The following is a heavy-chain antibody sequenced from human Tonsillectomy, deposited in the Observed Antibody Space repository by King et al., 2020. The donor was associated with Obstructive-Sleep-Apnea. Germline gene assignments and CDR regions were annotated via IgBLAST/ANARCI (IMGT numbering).Heavy chain of an antibody. D-gene: IGHD1/OR15-1a*01. Sequence: VQLVESGGGLVQPGGSLKLSCAASGFTFSGSTIHWVRQASGKGLEWVGRIRSEGNTYATASAASMKGRFTFSRDESKSTAYLQMSSLKTEDTAVYYCSRLSNNGDFLDYWGQGTLVTVSS. J-gene: IGHJ4*02. CDR1: GFTFSGST. CDR2: IRSEGNTYAT. CDR3: SRLSNNGDFLDY. V-gene: IGHV3-73*02.